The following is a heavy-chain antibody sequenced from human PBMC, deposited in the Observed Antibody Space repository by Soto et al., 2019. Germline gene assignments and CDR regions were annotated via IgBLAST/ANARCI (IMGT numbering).Heavy chain of an antibody. Sequence: GGSLRLSCAASGFIFSDYYMTWVRQTPGKGLEWISYISTRSTYTNYADSVKGRFTISRDNTKNSLYLQMDSLRVEDTAVYYCARDLAWKRGKVGLYYYGMDVWDQGTTVTVSS. J-gene: IGHJ6*02. D-gene: IGHD1-1*01. CDR3: ARDLAWKRGKVGLYYYGMDV. CDR1: GFIFSDYY. CDR2: ISTRSTYT. V-gene: IGHV3-11*06.